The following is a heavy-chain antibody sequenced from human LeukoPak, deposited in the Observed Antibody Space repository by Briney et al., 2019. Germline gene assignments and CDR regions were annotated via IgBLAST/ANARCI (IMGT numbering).Heavy chain of an antibody. CDR2: ISYDGSNK. J-gene: IGHJ4*02. D-gene: IGHD3-9*01. CDR3: AREGLTGYYKY. CDR1: GFTFSSYA. V-gene: IGHV3-30*04. Sequence: GGSLRLSCAASGFTFSSYAMHWVRQAPGKGLEWVAVISYDGSNKYYADSVKGRFTISRDNSEDTLYLQMNSLRAEDTAVYYCAREGLTGYYKYWGQGTLVTVSS.